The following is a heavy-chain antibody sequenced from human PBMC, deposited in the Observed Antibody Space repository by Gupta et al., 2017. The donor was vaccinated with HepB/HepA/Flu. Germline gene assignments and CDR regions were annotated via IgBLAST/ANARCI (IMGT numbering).Heavy chain of an antibody. D-gene: IGHD3-10*01. Sequence: EVQLVESGGGLVQPGGSLRVSCAASGFSFSSCWMSWVRQAPGKGLEWVANIKEDGSEKYYVDSVKGGFTIARYNAENSLYLQMDSLRAEDTAVYYCAKDGLGGRDYWGQGALGTVSS. CDR2: IKEDGSEK. J-gene: IGHJ4*02. V-gene: IGHV3-7*01. CDR3: AKDGLGGRDY. CDR1: GFSFSSCW.